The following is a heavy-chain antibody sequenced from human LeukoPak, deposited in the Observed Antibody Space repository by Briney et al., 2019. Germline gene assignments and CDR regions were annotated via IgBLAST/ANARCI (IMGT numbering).Heavy chain of an antibody. Sequence: SETLSLTCTVSGGSIGSSTYYWGWIRQPPGKGLEWIGSIYYSGSTYYNPSLKSRVTISADTSKNQFSLGLSSVTAADTAVYYCARERSGYGQDYWGQGTLVAVSS. V-gene: IGHV4-39*02. J-gene: IGHJ4*02. CDR2: IYYSGST. CDR3: ARERSGYGQDY. CDR1: GGSIGSSTYY. D-gene: IGHD3-22*01.